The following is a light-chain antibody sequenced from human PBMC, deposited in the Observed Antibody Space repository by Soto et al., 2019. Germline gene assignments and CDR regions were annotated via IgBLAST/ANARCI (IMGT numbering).Light chain of an antibody. CDR3: HQYNDWPPA. CDR1: QSISTF. J-gene: IGKJ1*01. Sequence: EIVLTQSPVTLSVSPWEGATLSCRASQSISTFLAWYQQKPGQAPRLLTHGASTRATGIPDRFSGSGSGTEFTLTISSLQSEDFAVFYCHQYNDWPPAFGQGTKVDIK. V-gene: IGKV3-15*01. CDR2: GAS.